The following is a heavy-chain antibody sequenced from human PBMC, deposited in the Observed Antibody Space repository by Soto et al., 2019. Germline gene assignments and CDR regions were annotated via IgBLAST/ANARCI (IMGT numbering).Heavy chain of an antibody. J-gene: IGHJ6*02. CDR2: IKSKTDGGTT. V-gene: IGHV3-15*01. Sequence: EVQLVESGGGLVKPGGSLRLSCAASGFTFSNAWMSWVRQAPGKGLEWVGRIKSKTDGGTTDYAAPVKGRFTISRDDSKNTLYLQMTSLKTEDTAVYYCTTDPALTPGLDVWGQGTTVTVSS. CDR1: GFTFSNAW. CDR3: TTDPALTPGLDV.